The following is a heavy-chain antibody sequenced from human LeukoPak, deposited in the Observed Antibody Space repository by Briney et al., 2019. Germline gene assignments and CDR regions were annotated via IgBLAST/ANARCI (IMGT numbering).Heavy chain of an antibody. V-gene: IGHV3-48*01. J-gene: IGHJ4*02. Sequence: PGGSLRLSCAASGFTFSSYSMNWVRQAAGKGLEWVSYISSSSSTIYYADSVKGRFTISRDNAKNSLYLQMNSLRAEDTAVYYCARDNGYYYDSSGYYGGDYWGQGTLVTVSS. CDR1: GFTFSSYS. CDR2: ISSSSSTI. D-gene: IGHD3-22*01. CDR3: ARDNGYYYDSSGYYGGDY.